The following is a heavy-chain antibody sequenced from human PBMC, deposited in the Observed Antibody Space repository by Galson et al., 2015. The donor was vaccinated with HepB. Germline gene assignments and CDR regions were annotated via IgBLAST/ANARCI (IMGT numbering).Heavy chain of an antibody. J-gene: IGHJ6*03. V-gene: IGHV1-69*13. CDR1: GGTFSSYA. CDR3: ARALGTYYDFWSGYYPVYYYYYMDV. CDR2: IIPIFGTA. D-gene: IGHD3-3*01. Sequence: SVKVSCKASGGTFSSYAISWVRQAPGQGLEWMGGIIPIFGTANYAQKFQGRVTITADESTSTAYMELSNLRSEDTAVYYCARALGTYYDFWSGYYPVYYYYYMDVWGKGTTVTVSS.